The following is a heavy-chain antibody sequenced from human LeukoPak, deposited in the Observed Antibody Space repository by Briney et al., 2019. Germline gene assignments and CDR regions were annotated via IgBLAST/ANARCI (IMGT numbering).Heavy chain of an antibody. D-gene: IGHD1-26*01. J-gene: IGHJ4*02. CDR1: GFTFSSYD. Sequence: PGGSLRLSCAASGFTFSSYDMHWVGHAPGKGLEGVAFIRYDGSNKYYADSVKGRFTISRDNSKNTLYLQMNSLRTEDTAVYYCAKTVGATHDYWGQGTLVTVSS. CDR3: AKTVGATHDY. CDR2: IRYDGSNK. V-gene: IGHV3-30*02.